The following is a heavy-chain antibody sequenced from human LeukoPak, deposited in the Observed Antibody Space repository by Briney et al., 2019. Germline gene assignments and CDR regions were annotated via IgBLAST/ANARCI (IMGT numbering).Heavy chain of an antibody. CDR2: ISSGSSTI. J-gene: IGHJ4*02. CDR3: ARDRQLSGYSGYDSANFDY. Sequence: PGGSLRLFCAASGFSLSDHFVNWVRQAPGKGLEWVSYISSGSSTIYYADSVKGRFTISRDNAKNSLYLQMNSLRAEDTAVYYCARDRQLSGYSGYDSANFDYWGQGTLVTVSS. V-gene: IGHV3-48*01. D-gene: IGHD5-12*01. CDR1: GFSLSDHF.